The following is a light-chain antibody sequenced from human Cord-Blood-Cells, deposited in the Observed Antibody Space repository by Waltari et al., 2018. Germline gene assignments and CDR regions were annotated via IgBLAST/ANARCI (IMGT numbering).Light chain of an antibody. CDR3: SSYAGSNNVV. J-gene: IGLJ2*01. CDR2: EVS. CDR1: SSDVGGYNY. V-gene: IGLV2-8*01. Sequence: QSALTQPPSASGSPGQSVTISCTGTSSDVGGYNYVSWYPQHPGKAPKLMIYEVSKRPSGIPDRCPGSKSANTASLTVSGLQAEDESDYYCSSYAGSNNVVFGGVTKLTVL.